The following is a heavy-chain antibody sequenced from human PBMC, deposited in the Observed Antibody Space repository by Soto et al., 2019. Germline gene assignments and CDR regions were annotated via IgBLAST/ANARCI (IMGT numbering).Heavy chain of an antibody. CDR1: GFAFSPYG. CDR2: ISSGGDYI. J-gene: IGHJ4*02. V-gene: IGHV3-21*06. Sequence: PGGSLRLSCAASGFAFSPYGMNWVRQAPGKGLEWVSSISSGGDYIFYADSVKGRFTISRDNAKNSLYLQKNSLRAEDAAVYYCARVGGSCSTASCFAYFDSWGKGTLVTVSS. D-gene: IGHD2-2*01. CDR3: ARVGGSCSTASCFAYFDS.